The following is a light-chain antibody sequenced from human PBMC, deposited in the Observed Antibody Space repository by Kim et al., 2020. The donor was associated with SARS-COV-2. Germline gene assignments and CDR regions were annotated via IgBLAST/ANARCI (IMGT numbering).Light chain of an antibody. CDR3: QQYGSSRT. CDR1: QSVTSSY. CDR2: GAS. J-gene: IGKJ5*01. Sequence: LSPGARATRSCRAEQSVTSSYLAWYQQNPGHAPRLLIYGASNRATGIPDRFSGSGSGTDFTLTISRLEPEDFAVYYCQQYGSSRTFGQGTRLEIK. V-gene: IGKV3-20*01.